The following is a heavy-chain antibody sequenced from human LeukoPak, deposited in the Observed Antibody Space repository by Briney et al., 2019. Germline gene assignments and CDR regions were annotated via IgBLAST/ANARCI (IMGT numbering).Heavy chain of an antibody. CDR1: GDSFTNYW. J-gene: IGHJ4*02. D-gene: IGHD6-13*01. Sequence: GESLKISCKASGDSFTNYWIGWVRQMPGKGLEWMGIIYTVDSDTTYSPSFQGQVTISADKSISTAYLQLSSLRASDTAMYYCARGSSTWYFDYWGQGTLVTVSS. CDR2: IYTVDSDT. V-gene: IGHV5-51*01. CDR3: ARGSSTWYFDY.